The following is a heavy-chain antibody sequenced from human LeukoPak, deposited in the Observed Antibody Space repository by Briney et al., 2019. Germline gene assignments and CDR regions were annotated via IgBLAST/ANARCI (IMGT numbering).Heavy chain of an antibody. CDR2: ISYDGSNK. Sequence: GGSLRLSCAASGFTFSSYGMHWVRQAPGKGLEWVAVISYDGSNKYYADSVKGRFTISRDNSKNTLYLQMNSLRAEDTAVYYCARDPRSSGYFFDYWGQGTLVTVSS. D-gene: IGHD3-22*01. CDR3: ARDPRSSGYFFDY. CDR1: GFTFSSYG. V-gene: IGHV3-30*03. J-gene: IGHJ4*02.